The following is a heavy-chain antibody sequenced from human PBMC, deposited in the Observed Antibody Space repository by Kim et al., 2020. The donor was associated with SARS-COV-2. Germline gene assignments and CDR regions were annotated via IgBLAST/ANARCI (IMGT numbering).Heavy chain of an antibody. CDR3: ASEGMTTVTPGGY. D-gene: IGHD4-17*01. Sequence: GGSLRLSCAASGFTVSSNYMSWVRQAPGKGLEWVSVIYSGGSTYYADSVKGRFTISRDNSKNTLYLQMNSLRAEDTAVYYCASEGMTTVTPGGYWGQGTLVTVSS. CDR1: GFTVSSNY. CDR2: IYSGGST. J-gene: IGHJ4*02. V-gene: IGHV3-66*01.